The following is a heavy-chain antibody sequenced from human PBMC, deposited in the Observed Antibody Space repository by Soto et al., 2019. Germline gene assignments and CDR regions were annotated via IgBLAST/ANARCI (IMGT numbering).Heavy chain of an antibody. CDR2: IWYDGSNK. CDR1: GFTFSSYG. V-gene: IGHV3-33*01. CDR3: AREGYYDSSGYYYYYGMDV. J-gene: IGHJ6*02. D-gene: IGHD3-22*01. Sequence: GGSLRLSCAASGFTFSSYGMHWVRQAPGKGLGWVAVIWYDGSNKYYADSVKGRFTISRDNSKNTLYLQMNSLRAEDTAVYYCAREGYYDSSGYYYYYGMDVWGQGTTVTVSS.